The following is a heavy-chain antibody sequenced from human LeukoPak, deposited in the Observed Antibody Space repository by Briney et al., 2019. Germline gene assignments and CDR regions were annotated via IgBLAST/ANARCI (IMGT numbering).Heavy chain of an antibody. D-gene: IGHD1-26*01. CDR1: GGSISSYS. V-gene: IGHV4-59*08. J-gene: IGHJ5*02. Sequence: SETLSLTCTVSGGSISSYSWSWIRQPPGKGLEWIGYIFYTGSTNYNPSLKSRVTISVDTSKNLFSLKLTSVTAADTAVYHCARLGDYRFDPWGQGTLVTVSS. CDR3: ARLGDYRFDP. CDR2: IFYTGST.